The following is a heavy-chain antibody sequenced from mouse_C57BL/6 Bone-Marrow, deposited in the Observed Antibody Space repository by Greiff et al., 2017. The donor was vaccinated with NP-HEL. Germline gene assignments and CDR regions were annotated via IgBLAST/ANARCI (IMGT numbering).Heavy chain of an antibody. CDR2: IYPGDGDT. CDR1: GYAFSSSW. CDR3: ARGVGFMGNYGWFAY. J-gene: IGHJ3*01. Sequence: QVQLQQPGPELVKPGASVKISCKASGYAFSSSWMNWVKQRPGKGLEWIGRIYPGDGDTNYNGKFKGKATLTADNSSSTAYMQLSSLTSEDSAVYFCARGVGFMGNYGWFAYWGQGTLVTVSA. D-gene: IGHD2-1*01. V-gene: IGHV1-82*01.